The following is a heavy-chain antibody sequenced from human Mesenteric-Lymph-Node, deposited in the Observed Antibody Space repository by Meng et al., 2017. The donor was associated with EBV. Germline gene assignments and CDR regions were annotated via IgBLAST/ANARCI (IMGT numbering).Heavy chain of an antibody. V-gene: IGHV4-34*01. CDR2: INNGETS. CDR3: ARVKPSIWFGELFYYFDY. J-gene: IGHJ4*02. D-gene: IGHD3-10*01. Sequence: QCVGATLKQSGSLFQFCAVDGESFRSLYGSWGRQATEKGLEWIVEINNGETSNHNPAHESRVTIAVYSSKNQFSLNLRSVTAADTAVYYCARVKPSIWFGELFYYFDYWGPGILVTVSS. CDR1: GESFRSLY.